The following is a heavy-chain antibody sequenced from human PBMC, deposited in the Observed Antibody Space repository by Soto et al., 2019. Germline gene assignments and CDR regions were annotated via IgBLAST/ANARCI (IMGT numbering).Heavy chain of an antibody. CDR3: ASQYITLDY. CDR2: IGTNAGST. J-gene: IGHJ4*02. V-gene: IGHV3-23*01. D-gene: IGHD3-10*01. Sequence: VQLLESGGGLVQPGGSLRLSCAASGFTFSSYAMNWVRQAPGKGLAWVSAIGTNAGSTNYADSVRGRFTISRDNSKNTVYLEMNSLRAEDTAVYYCASQYITLDYWGQGTLVTVSS. CDR1: GFTFSSYA.